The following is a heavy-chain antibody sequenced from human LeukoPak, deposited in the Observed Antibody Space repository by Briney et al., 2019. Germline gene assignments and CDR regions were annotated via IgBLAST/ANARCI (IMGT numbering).Heavy chain of an antibody. Sequence: PGGSLRLSCAASGFTFSSYSMNWVRQAPGKGLEWVSSISSSSSYIYYADSVKGRFTISRDNAKNSLYLQMNSLRAEDTAVYYCAREYLGYCSSTSCYYFDYWGQGTLVTVSS. J-gene: IGHJ4*02. CDR3: AREYLGYCSSTSCYYFDY. D-gene: IGHD2-2*01. CDR2: ISSSSSYI. CDR1: GFTFSSYS. V-gene: IGHV3-21*01.